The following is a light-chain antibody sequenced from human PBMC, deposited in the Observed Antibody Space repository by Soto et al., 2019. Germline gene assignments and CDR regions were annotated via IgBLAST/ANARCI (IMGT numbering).Light chain of an antibody. CDR1: SSNIGAGYD. Sequence: QPVLTQPPSVSGAPGQRVTISCTGSSSNIGAGYDVHWYQQLPGTAPKLLIYGNSNRPSGFPDRFSGSKSGTSASLAITGLQAEDEADYYCQSYDSSLSGFWVFGGGTKLTVL. J-gene: IGLJ3*02. V-gene: IGLV1-40*01. CDR3: QSYDSSLSGFWV. CDR2: GNS.